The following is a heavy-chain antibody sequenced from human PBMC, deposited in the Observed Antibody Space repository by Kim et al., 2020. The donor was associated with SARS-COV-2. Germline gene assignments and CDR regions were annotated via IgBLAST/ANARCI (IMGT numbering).Heavy chain of an antibody. J-gene: IGHJ5*02. V-gene: IGHV3-48*03. D-gene: IGHD3-9*01. CDR3: ARAAYFDNKGPS. CDR1: GFAFTSYE. CDR2: ISSSGNTI. Sequence: GGSLRLSCAAFGFAFTSYEMNWVRQAPGKGLEWVSYISSSGNTIYYADSVQGRFTISRDTAKNSLYLQMNSLRVEDTAIYYCARAAYFDNKGPSWGQGTLVIVSS.